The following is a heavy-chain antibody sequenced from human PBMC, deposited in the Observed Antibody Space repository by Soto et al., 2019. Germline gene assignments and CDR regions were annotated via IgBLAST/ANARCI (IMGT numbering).Heavy chain of an antibody. D-gene: IGHD2-21*01. Sequence: QVQLVQSGAEVKEPGFSVKVSCKASGGGNLRDYRTTWVRRAPGQGLEWMGGIIPKLGSANYAQNFQGRVTVTADESTNTVYMELRSLRSDDTAVYYCARGGDGYSFGAVYWGQGTPVTVSS. V-gene: IGHV1-69*01. CDR3: ARGGDGYSFGAVY. CDR1: GGGNLRDYR. CDR2: IIPKLGSA. J-gene: IGHJ4*02.